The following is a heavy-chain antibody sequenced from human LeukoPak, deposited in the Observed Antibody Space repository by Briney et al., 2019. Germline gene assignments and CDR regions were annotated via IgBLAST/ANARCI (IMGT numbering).Heavy chain of an antibody. Sequence: ASVKVSCKASGYTFTSYAMHWVRQAPGQRLEWMGWINAGNGNTKYSQKLQGRVTMTTDTSTSTAYMELRSLRSDDTAVYYCARVDIDCSSTSCLYYFDYWGQGTLVTVSS. CDR3: ARVDIDCSSTSCLYYFDY. D-gene: IGHD2-2*01. CDR1: GYTFTSYA. CDR2: INAGNGNT. J-gene: IGHJ4*02. V-gene: IGHV1-3*01.